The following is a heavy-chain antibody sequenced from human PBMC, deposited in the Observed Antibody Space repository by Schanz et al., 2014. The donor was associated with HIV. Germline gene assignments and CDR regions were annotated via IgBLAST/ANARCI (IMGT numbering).Heavy chain of an antibody. V-gene: IGHV3-23*01. Sequence: EVQLLESGGGLVQPGGSLRLSCAASGFTFKDYAMSWVRQAPGKGLEWVSTISGSGGRTYYADSVKGRFTISRDNAKNSLYLQMNSLRAEDTAVYYCARPVDTAMVPKLAFDYWGQGTLVTVSS. CDR1: GFTFKDYA. CDR3: ARPVDTAMVPKLAFDY. D-gene: IGHD5-18*01. J-gene: IGHJ4*02. CDR2: ISGSGGRT.